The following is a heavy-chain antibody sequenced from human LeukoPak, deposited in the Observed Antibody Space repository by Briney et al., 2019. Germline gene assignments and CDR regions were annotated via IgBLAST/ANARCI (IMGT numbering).Heavy chain of an antibody. J-gene: IGHJ4*02. CDR1: GGSMSSYY. Sequence: SETLSLTCTVSGGSMSSYYWSWIRQPPGKGLEWIGYIYYSGSTNYNPSLKSRVTISVDTSKNQFSLKLSSVTAADTAVYYCARHRTTMVRGVIIMGGFDYWGQGTLVTVSS. CDR2: IYYSGST. CDR3: ARHRTTMVRGVIIMGGFDY. V-gene: IGHV4-59*08. D-gene: IGHD3-10*01.